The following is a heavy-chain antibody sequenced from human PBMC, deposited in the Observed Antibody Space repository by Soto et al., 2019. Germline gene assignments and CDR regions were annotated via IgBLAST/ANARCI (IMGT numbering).Heavy chain of an antibody. CDR2: ISGSGGST. Sequence: PGGSLRLSCAASGFTFSSYAMSWVRQAPGKGLEWVSAISGSGGSTYYTDSVKGRFTISRDNSKNTLYLQMNSPRAEDTAVYYCAKDRLVLLWFGELSARERYFDYWGQGALVTVSS. CDR1: GFTFSSYA. J-gene: IGHJ4*02. CDR3: AKDRLVLLWFGELSARERYFDY. V-gene: IGHV3-23*01. D-gene: IGHD3-10*01.